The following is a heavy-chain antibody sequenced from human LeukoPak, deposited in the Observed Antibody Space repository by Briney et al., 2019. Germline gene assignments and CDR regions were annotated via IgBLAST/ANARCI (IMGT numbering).Heavy chain of an antibody. CDR1: GGSFSGYY. CDR2: INHSGST. CDR3: ARGLGRGIAAAGFRWFDP. D-gene: IGHD6-13*01. Sequence: SETLSLTCAVYGGSFSGYYWSWIRQPPGKGLEWIGEINHSGSTNYNPSLKSRVTISVDTSKNQFSLKLSSVTAADTAVYYCARGLGRGIAAAGFRWFDPWGQGTLVTVSS. J-gene: IGHJ5*02. V-gene: IGHV4-34*01.